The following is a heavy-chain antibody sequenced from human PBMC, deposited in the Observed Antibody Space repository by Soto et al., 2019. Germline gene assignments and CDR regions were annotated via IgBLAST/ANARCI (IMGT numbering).Heavy chain of an antibody. J-gene: IGHJ4*02. CDR1: GYTFTSYG. Sequence: QVQLVQSGAEVKKPGASVKVSCKASGYTFTSYGISWVRQAPGQGLEWMGWISAYNGNTNYAQKLQGRVTMTTDTATSTAYRELRSLRSTDTAVYDCAGYLRAAAGTDFDYWGQGTLVTASS. V-gene: IGHV1-18*01. D-gene: IGHD6-13*01. CDR3: AGYLRAAAGTDFDY. CDR2: ISAYNGNT.